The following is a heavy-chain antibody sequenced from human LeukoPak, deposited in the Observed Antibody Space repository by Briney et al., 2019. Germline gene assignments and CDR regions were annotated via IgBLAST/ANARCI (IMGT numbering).Heavy chain of an antibody. Sequence: GESLKISCKCSGYSFTSFWIGWVRQMPGKGLEWMGIIYPGDSHTRYSPSFRGQVTISADKSISTAYLQWSSLKASDTAMYYCARTPSPDWNDDYWGQGALVTVSS. CDR3: ARTPSPDWNDDY. V-gene: IGHV5-51*01. J-gene: IGHJ4*02. D-gene: IGHD1-1*01. CDR1: GYSFTSFW. CDR2: IYPGDSHT.